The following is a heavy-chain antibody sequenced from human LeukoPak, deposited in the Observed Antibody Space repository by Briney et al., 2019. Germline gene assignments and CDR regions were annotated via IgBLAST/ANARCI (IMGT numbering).Heavy chain of an antibody. CDR3: ARRGNCSSTSCLNWFDP. Sequence: GGSLRLSCAASGFTFSGYPMHWVRQAPGKGLEWVAVISYDGSNKYYADSVKGRFTISRDNSKNTLYLQMNSLRAEDTAVYYCARRGNCSSTSCLNWFDPWGQGTLVTVPS. J-gene: IGHJ5*02. CDR1: GFTFSGYP. D-gene: IGHD2-2*01. CDR2: ISYDGSNK. V-gene: IGHV3-30-3*01.